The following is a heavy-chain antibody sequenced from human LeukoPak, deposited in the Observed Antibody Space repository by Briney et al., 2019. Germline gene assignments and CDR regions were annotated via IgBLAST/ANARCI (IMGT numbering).Heavy chain of an antibody. CDR1: GFSLYGNW. CDR2: IDNDVTMT. Sequence: PGGSLRLSCAASGFSLYGNWMHWVRQAPGKGLVWVSRIDNDVTMTHYADFVKGRFTISRDNAKNTLYLQMNSLRVEDTAMYYCARGTSPEPWGQGTLVTVFS. D-gene: IGHD1-7*01. CDR3: ARGTSPEP. V-gene: IGHV3-74*01. J-gene: IGHJ5*02.